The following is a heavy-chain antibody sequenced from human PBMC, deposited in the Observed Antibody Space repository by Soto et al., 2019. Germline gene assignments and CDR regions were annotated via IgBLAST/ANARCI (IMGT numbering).Heavy chain of an antibody. J-gene: IGHJ6*02. CDR2: ISSSGSSA. CDR3: ASAGRWLKSGYYYYYGMDV. D-gene: IGHD3-10*01. CDR1: GFTFSDYY. V-gene: IGHV3-11*01. Sequence: QVQLVESGGGLVKPGGSLRLSCAASGFTFSDYYMSWIRQAPGKGLEWVSYISSSGSSAYYVDSVKGRFTISRDNAKNSLYLQMNRLRAEDTAVYYCASAGRWLKSGYYYYYGMDVWGQGTTVTVSS.